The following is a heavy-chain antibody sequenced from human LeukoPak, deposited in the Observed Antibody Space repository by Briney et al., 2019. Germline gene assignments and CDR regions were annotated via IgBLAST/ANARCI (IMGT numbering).Heavy chain of an antibody. CDR1: GFTFSSYW. J-gene: IGHJ6*02. CDR3: ARVGCSGGSCYQGLYYYYGMDV. V-gene: IGHV3-74*01. Sequence: GGSLRLSCAASGFTFSSYWMHWVRQAPGKGLVWVSRINSDGRSTRYADSVKGRFTISRDNAKNTLYLQMNTLRAEDTAVYYCARVGCSGGSCYQGLYYYYGMDVWGQGTTVTVSS. D-gene: IGHD2-15*01. CDR2: INSDGRST.